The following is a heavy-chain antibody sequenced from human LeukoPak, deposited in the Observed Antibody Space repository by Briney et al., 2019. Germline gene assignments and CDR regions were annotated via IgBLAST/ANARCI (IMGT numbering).Heavy chain of an antibody. CDR2: ISSSSSYI. Sequence: GGSLRLSCAASGFTFSSYSMTWVRQAPGKGLEWVSSISSSSSYIYYADSVEGRFTISRDNAKNSLYLQMNSLRAEDTAVYYCAREAGSYYNFYDLEPPITPNFDYWGQGTLVTVSS. V-gene: IGHV3-21*01. J-gene: IGHJ4*02. CDR1: GFTFSSYS. D-gene: IGHD3-10*01. CDR3: AREAGSYYNFYDLEPPITPNFDY.